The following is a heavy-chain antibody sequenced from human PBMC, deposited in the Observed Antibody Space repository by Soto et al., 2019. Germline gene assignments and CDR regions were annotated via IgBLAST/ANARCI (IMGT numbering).Heavy chain of an antibody. V-gene: IGHV3-30*18. D-gene: IGHD3-22*01. CDR2: ISYDGSNK. CDR3: AKERYDSSGYYLDY. J-gene: IGHJ4*02. Sequence: QVQLVESGGGVVQPGRSLRLSCAASGFTFSSYGMHWVRQAPGKGLEWVAVISYDGSNKYYADSVKGRFTISRDNSKNPLYLQMNSLRAEDTAVYYGAKERYDSSGYYLDYWGQGTLVTVSS. CDR1: GFTFSSYG.